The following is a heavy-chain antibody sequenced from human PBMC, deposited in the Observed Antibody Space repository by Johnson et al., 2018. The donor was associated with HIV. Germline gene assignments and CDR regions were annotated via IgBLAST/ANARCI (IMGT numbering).Heavy chain of an antibody. CDR2: IYWDGGST. J-gene: IGHJ3*02. CDR1: GFTFDDYA. CDR3: ARDLGEYSSGWSIPVGAFDI. Sequence: VQLVESGGGLVQPGRSLRLSCAASGFTFDDYAMHWVRQAPGKGLEWVSVIYWDGGSTGYADSVKGRFTISRDNSKNTLYLQMNSLRAKDTAVYYCARDLGEYSSGWSIPVGAFDIWGQGTMVTVSS. D-gene: IGHD6-19*01. V-gene: IGHV3-9*01.